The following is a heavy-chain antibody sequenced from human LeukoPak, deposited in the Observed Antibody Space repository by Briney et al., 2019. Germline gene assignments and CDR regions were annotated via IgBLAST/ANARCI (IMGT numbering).Heavy chain of an antibody. D-gene: IGHD1-26*01. V-gene: IGHV1-8*01. J-gene: IGHJ6*02. Sequence: ASVKVSCKASGYTFTSYDINWVRQATEQGLEWMGWMNPNSGNTGYAQKFQGRVTMTRNTSISTAYMELSSLRSEDTAVYYCARRSPGWELLGYYYYYGMDVWGQGTTVTVSS. CDR2: MNPNSGNT. CDR3: ARRSPGWELLGYYYYYGMDV. CDR1: GYTFTSYD.